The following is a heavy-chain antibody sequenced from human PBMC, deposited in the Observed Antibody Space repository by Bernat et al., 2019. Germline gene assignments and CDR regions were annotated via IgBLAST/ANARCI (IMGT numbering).Heavy chain of an antibody. CDR1: GFTFSSYA. CDR2: ISSNGGST. D-gene: IGHD4-17*01. Sequence: EVQLVESGGGLVQPGGSLRLSCSASGFTFSSYAMHWVRQAPGKGLEYVSAISSNGGSTYYADPVKGRFTISRDNSKNTLYLQMSSLRAEDTAVYYCVMASSDYPRAFDIWGQGTMVTVSS. CDR3: VMASSDYPRAFDI. J-gene: IGHJ3*02. V-gene: IGHV3-64D*06.